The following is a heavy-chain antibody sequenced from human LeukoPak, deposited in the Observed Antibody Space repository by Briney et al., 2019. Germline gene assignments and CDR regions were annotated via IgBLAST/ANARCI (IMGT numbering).Heavy chain of an antibody. Sequence: PSETLSLTCTVSGGSISSYYWSWIRQPPGKGLEWIGYIYYSGSTNYNPSLKSRVTISVDTSKNQFSLKLSSVTAADTAVYYCARVGAKDYYFDYWGKGTLVTVSS. V-gene: IGHV4-59*01. CDR1: GGSISSYY. D-gene: IGHD1-26*01. CDR2: IYYSGST. CDR3: ARVGAKDYYFDY. J-gene: IGHJ4*02.